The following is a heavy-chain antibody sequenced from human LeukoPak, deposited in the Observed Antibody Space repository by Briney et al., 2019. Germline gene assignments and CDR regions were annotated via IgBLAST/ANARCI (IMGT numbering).Heavy chain of an antibody. Sequence: SETLSLTCTVSGGSISSTSYCWAWIRQPPGKGLEWIGSIFYGANTYYNPSLKSRITIDIDMAKNQFSLKMNSVTAADTAVYFCARLDREWGQGTLVTVSS. D-gene: IGHD3-9*01. V-gene: IGHV4-39*01. CDR1: GGSISSTSYC. CDR3: ARLDRE. CDR2: IFYGANT. J-gene: IGHJ4*02.